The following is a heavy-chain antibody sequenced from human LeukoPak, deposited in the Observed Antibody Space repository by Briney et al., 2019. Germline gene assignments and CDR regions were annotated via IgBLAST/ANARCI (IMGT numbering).Heavy chain of an antibody. CDR2: IYYSGST. V-gene: IGHV4-61*08. J-gene: IGHJ2*01. Sequence: SQTLSLTCTVSGGSISSGDYYWSWIRQPPGKGLEWIGYIYYSGSTNYNPSLKSRVTISVDTSKNQFSLKLSSVTAADTAVYYCARVFHDQTTNAYWYFDLWGRGTLVTVSS. D-gene: IGHD1-1*01. CDR1: GGSISSGDYY. CDR3: ARVFHDQTTNAYWYFDL.